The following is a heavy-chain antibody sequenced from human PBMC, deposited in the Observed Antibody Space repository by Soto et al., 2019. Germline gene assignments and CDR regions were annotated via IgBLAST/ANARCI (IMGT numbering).Heavy chain of an antibody. CDR3: ARENYDFWSGYPYYGMDV. CDR2: IWYDGSNK. Sequence: PGGSLRLSCAASGFTFSSYGMHWVRQAPGKGLEWVAVIWYDGSNKYYADSVKGRFTISRDNSKNTLYLQMNSLRAEDTAVYYCARENYDFWSGYPYYGMDVWGQGTTVTVSS. D-gene: IGHD3-3*01. J-gene: IGHJ6*02. V-gene: IGHV3-33*01. CDR1: GFTFSSYG.